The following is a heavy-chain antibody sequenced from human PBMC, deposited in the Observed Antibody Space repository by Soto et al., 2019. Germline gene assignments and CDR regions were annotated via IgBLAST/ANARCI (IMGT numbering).Heavy chain of an antibody. CDR3: ARGGGLRFGEFVFCNWFEA. CDR1: GGTFSSYT. CDR2: IIPILGIA. J-gene: IGHJ5*02. V-gene: IGHV1-69*02. Sequence: QVQLVQSGAEVKKPGSSVKVSCKASGGTFSSYTISWVRQAPGQGLEWMGRIIPILGIANYAQKFQGRVTMTADKPLSRAYMEMSSVRSEDTAGYYWARGGGLRFGEFVFCNWFEAWGQGTLVTVSS. D-gene: IGHD3-10*01.